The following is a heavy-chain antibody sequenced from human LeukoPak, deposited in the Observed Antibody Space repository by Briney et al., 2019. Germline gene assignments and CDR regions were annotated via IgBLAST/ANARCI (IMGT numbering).Heavy chain of an antibody. CDR2: ISYSGST. V-gene: IGHV4-59*01. D-gene: IGHD1-26*01. Sequence: SETLSLTCTVSGGSISSYYWSWIRQPPGKGLEWIGYISYSGSTNYNPSLKSRVTISLDTSKNQFSLKLSSVTAADAAMYYCASSRYTGSYSTIDFWGQGTLVTVSS. CDR3: ASSRYTGSYSTIDF. CDR1: GGSISSYY. J-gene: IGHJ4*02.